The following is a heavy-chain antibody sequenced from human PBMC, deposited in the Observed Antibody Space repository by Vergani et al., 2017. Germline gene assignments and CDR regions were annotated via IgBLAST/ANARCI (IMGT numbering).Heavy chain of an antibody. J-gene: IGHJ6*02. CDR1: GGSISSYY. Sequence: QVQLQESGPGLVKPSETLSLTCTVSGGSISSYYWSWIRQPPGKRLEWIGYIYYSGSTNYNPSLKSRVTISVDTSKNQFSLKLSSVTAADTAVYYCARRSQSRYETYYYYGMDVWGQGTTVTVSS. CDR2: IYYSGST. D-gene: IGHD5-12*01. CDR3: ARRSQSRYETYYYYGMDV. V-gene: IGHV4-59*01.